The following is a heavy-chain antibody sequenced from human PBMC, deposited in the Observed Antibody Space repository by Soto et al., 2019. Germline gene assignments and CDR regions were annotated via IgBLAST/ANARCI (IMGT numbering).Heavy chain of an antibody. CDR1: GYRFTNYW. V-gene: IGHV5-51*01. J-gene: IGHJ6*02. CDR3: ARHRTPSFYYYAMDV. CDR2: IYPGDSDT. Sequence: PGEYLKISCKCSGYRFTNYWIGWVRQMPGKGLEWMGIIYPGDSDTRYSPSFQGQVTTSADKSITSAYLQWSSLKASDTAIYYCARHRTPSFYYYAMDVWGQGTTVTLSS.